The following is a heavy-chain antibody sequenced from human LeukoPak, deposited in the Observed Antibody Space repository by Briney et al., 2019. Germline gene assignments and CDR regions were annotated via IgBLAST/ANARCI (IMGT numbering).Heavy chain of an antibody. CDR1: GFTVDSNY. CDR2: IYTGGNT. J-gene: IGHJ4*02. V-gene: IGHV3-53*01. D-gene: IGHD3-22*01. CDR3: ARDSSGYGGKVY. Sequence: GGSLRLSCAASGFTVDSNYLSWVRQAPGKGLEWVSTIYTGGNTYYAASVKGRFTISRDFSKNTAFLHMNSLRAEDTAMYYCARDSSGYGGKVYWGQGTLVTVSS.